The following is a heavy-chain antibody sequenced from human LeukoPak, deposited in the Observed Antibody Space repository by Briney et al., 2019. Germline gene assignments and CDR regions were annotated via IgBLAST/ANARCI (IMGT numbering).Heavy chain of an antibody. CDR2: IKQDGSEK. Sequence: GGSLRLSCAASGFTFSSYWMSWVRQAPGKGLEGVANIKQDGSEKYYVDSVKGRFTISRDNAKNSLYLQMNSLRPEDTAVYYCARDRMSAISRGWFDPWGQGTLVTVSS. D-gene: IGHD2-21*01. CDR1: GFTFSSYW. J-gene: IGHJ5*02. CDR3: ARDRMSAISRGWFDP. V-gene: IGHV3-7*01.